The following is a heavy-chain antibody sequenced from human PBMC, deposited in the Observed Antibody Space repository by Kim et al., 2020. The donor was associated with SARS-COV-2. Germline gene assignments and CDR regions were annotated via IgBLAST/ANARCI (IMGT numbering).Heavy chain of an antibody. J-gene: IGHJ4*01. D-gene: IGHD3-10*01. CDR1: GGSISSGRYY. CDR2: MYYSGLT. Sequence: SETLSLTCTVSGGSISSGRYYWGWVRQPPGKGLEWIATMYYSGLTYYNPSLESLVTLSVDTSKNGVSLKLTSVTAADPALYYCARQTYLLFGVDNDCWG. V-gene: IGHV4-39*01. CDR3: ARQTYLLFGVDNDC.